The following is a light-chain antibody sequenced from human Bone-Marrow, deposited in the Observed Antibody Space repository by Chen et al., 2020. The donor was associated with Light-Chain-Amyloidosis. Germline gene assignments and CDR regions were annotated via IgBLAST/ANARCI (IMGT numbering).Light chain of an antibody. CDR1: DLPTKY. CDR2: RDT. J-gene: IGLJ2*01. Sequence: SYELTQPPSVSVSPGQTARITCSGDDLPTKYAYWYQQKPGQAPVLGIHRDTERPSGISERFSGSSSGTTATLTISGGQAEDEADYHGQSADSSGTYEVIFGGGTKLTVL. V-gene: IGLV3-25*03. CDR3: QSADSSGTYEVI.